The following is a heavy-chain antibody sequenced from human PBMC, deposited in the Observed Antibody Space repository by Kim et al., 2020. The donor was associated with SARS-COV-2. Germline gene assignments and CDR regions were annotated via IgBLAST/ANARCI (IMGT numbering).Heavy chain of an antibody. V-gene: IGHV3-15*01. J-gene: IGHJ4*02. Sequence: RFTISRGDSKNTLYLQMNSLKTEDTAVYYCTTGSLIYYDSSGYYYDFDYWGQGTLVTVSS. CDR3: TTGSLIYYDSSGYYYDFDY. D-gene: IGHD3-22*01.